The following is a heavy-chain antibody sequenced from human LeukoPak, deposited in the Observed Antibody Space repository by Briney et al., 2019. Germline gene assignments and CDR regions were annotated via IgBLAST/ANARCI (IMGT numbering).Heavy chain of an antibody. CDR2: INHSGST. V-gene: IGHV4-34*01. CDR3: ARTYSGSYARIGAFDI. Sequence: SETLSLTCAVYGGSFSGYYWSWIRQPPGKGLEWIGEINHSGSTNYNPSLRSRVTISVDTSKNQFSLKLSSVTAADTAVCYCARTYSGSYARIGAFDIWGQGTMVTVSS. J-gene: IGHJ3*02. CDR1: GGSFSGYY. D-gene: IGHD1-26*01.